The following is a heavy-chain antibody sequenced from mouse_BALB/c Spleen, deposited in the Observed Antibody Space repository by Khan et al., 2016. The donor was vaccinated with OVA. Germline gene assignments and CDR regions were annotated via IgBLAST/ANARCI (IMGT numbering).Heavy chain of an antibody. CDR1: GFTFTDYY. CDR2: IRNKANGYTT. J-gene: IGHJ1*01. D-gene: IGHD1-1*01. Sequence: EVELVESGGGLVQPGGSLRLSCATSGFTFTDYYMSWVRQPPGKALEWLGFIRNKANGYTTEYSASVKGRFTIYRDNSQIFLYLQMNPLSTENSATYACTRDTVVGICWSFDVWGAGTTVTVSS. CDR3: TRDTVVGICWSFDV. V-gene: IGHV7-3*02.